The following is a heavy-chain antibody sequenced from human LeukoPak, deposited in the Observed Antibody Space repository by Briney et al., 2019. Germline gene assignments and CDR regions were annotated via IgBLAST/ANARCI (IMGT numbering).Heavy chain of an antibody. J-gene: IGHJ4*02. D-gene: IGHD5-24*01. V-gene: IGHV4-38-2*02. CDR1: GYSISSGYY. CDR2: VYHSGST. Sequence: SETLSLTCTVSGYSISSGYYWGWIRPSPGKGLEWIGSVYHSGSTFYNPSLKSRVIISVDMSKNQFSLKLNSVTAADTAVYYCARDLFFSRELATRPDYWGQGTLVTVSS. CDR3: ARDLFFSRELATRPDY.